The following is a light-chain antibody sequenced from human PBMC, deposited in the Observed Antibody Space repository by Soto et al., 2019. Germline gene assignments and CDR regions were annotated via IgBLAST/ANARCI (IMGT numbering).Light chain of an antibody. CDR2: EVS. CDR1: SSDVGGYNY. Sequence: QSALTQPASVSGSPGQSITISCTGTSSDVGGYNYVSWYQQHPGQAPKLMIFEVSNRPSGVSNRFSGSKSGNTASLTISGLQPEDEADYYCGSYSGRYTFVFGTGTKPPS. V-gene: IGLV2-14*01. CDR3: GSYSGRYTFV. J-gene: IGLJ1*01.